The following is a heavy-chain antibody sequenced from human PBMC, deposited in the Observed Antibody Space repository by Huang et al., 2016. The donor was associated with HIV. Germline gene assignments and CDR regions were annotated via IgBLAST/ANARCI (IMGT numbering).Heavy chain of an antibody. CDR2: ISTIGPT. CDR1: GGSIRSGSYY. Sequence: QGQLQESGPGLVKPSQTLSLTCAVSGGSIRSGSYYWSWIRQPAGKGLEWIGDISTIGPTNYNPSLKSRVTISIDTTKNQFSLNLSFVTAADTAVYYCARSGDGGKSPMDVWGKGTTVTVSS. V-gene: IGHV4-61*09. D-gene: IGHD2-15*01. CDR3: ARSGDGGKSPMDV. J-gene: IGHJ6*03.